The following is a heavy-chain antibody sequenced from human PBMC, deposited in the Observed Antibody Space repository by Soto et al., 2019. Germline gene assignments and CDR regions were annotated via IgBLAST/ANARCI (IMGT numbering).Heavy chain of an antibody. CDR2: ISGSGGST. V-gene: IGHV3-23*01. CDR3: AKHLIVVVPAGDAFDI. D-gene: IGHD2-2*01. J-gene: IGHJ3*02. CDR1: GFTFSSYA. Sequence: EVQLLESGGGLVQPGGSLRLSCAASGFTFSSYAMSWVRQAPGKGLEWVSAISGSGGSTYYADSVKSRFTISRDNSKNTLYLQMNSLRAEDTAVYYCAKHLIVVVPAGDAFDIWGQGTMVTVSS.